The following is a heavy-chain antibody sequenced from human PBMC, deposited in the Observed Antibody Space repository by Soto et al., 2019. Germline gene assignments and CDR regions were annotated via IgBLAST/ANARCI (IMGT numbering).Heavy chain of an antibody. Sequence: QVRLVQSGAEVKKPGSSVKVSCKASGGTFSNYASTWLRLAPGQGPEWLGGIIPVFGTVNYAQKFQGRVTITADESTSTAYMELNRLRSEDTAVYYCARDNPYTNSFGNWFDPWGQGTLVIVS. D-gene: IGHD6-13*01. V-gene: IGHV1-69*01. J-gene: IGHJ5*02. CDR1: GGTFSNYA. CDR3: ARDNPYTNSFGNWFDP. CDR2: IIPVFGTV.